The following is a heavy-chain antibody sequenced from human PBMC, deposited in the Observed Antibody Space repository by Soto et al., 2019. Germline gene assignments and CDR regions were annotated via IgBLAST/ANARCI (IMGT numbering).Heavy chain of an antibody. CDR2: IIPIFGTA. D-gene: IGHD2-2*01. Sequence: QVQLVQSGAEVKKPGSSVKVSCKASGGTFSSYAISWVRQAPGQGLEWMGGIIPIFGTANYAQKFQGRVTITADESTSTAYMELSSLRSEDTAVYYCARHDCISTSCYYYYYYGMYLWGQGTTVTVSS. CDR1: GGTFSSYA. J-gene: IGHJ6*02. CDR3: ARHDCISTSCYYYYYYGMYL. V-gene: IGHV1-69*12.